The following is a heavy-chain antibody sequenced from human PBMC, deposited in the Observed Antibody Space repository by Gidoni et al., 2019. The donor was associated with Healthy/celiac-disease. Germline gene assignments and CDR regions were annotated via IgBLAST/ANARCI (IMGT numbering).Heavy chain of an antibody. V-gene: IGHV3-9*01. CDR2: ISWNSGSI. Sequence: EVQLVESGGGLVQPGRSLRLSCAASGFTFDDYAMHWVRQAPGKGLEWVSGISWNSGSIGYADSVKGRFTISRDNAKNSLYLQMNSRRAEDTALYYCAKEQGYYDSSGYYYYGMDVWGQGTTVTVSS. D-gene: IGHD3-22*01. CDR1: GFTFDDYA. J-gene: IGHJ6*02. CDR3: AKEQGYYDSSGYYYYGMDV.